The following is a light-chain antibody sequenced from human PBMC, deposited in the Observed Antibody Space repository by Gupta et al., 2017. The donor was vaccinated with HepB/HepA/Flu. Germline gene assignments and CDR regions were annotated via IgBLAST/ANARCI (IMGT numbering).Light chain of an antibody. J-gene: IGKJ4*01. CDR2: GAA. Sequence: ENVLTPSPATLSVSPGERATLLCRASQSVSSNFAWYQQKPGQAPRLLIYGAATSATGIPARFSGSGSGTEFTLTTSSLQSEDFAVDYCQQYNNRPLLTFGGGTKVEIK. V-gene: IGKV3-15*01. CDR1: QSVSSN. CDR3: QQYNNRPLLT.